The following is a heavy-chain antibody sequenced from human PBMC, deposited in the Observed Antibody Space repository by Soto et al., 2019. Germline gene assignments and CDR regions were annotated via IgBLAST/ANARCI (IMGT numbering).Heavy chain of an antibody. J-gene: IGHJ6*02. CDR3: AIGGGQIYYKGLDV. Sequence: GSLRLSGAASVLFVSDYYLSWIRQAPGKALECVAYISGTGDTKYYADSVTGRFTISRDNPKNSLYLQMNSLRPEDAAVYYCAIGGGQIYYKGLDVWGQGTTVTVSS. V-gene: IGHV3-11*01. CDR1: VLFVSDYY. D-gene: IGHD3-10*01. CDR2: ISGTGDTK.